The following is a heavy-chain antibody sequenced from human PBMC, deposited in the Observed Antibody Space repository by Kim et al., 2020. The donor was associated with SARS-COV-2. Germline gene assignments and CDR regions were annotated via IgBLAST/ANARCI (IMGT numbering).Heavy chain of an antibody. J-gene: IGHJ4*02. CDR3: AKQGSGKVFDY. Sequence: SETLSLTCAVYGGSFSGYYWSWIRQPPGKGLEWIGEINHSGSTNYNPSLKSRVTISVDTSKNQFSLKLSSVTAADTAVYYCAKQGSGKVFDYWGQGTLVTVSS. CDR2: INHSGST. CDR1: GGSFSGYY. D-gene: IGHD3-10*01. V-gene: IGHV4-34*01.